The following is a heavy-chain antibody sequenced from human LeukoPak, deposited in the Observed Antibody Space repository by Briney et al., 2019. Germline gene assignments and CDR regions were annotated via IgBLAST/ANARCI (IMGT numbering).Heavy chain of an antibody. CDR1: GFTFGSYA. D-gene: IGHD3-22*01. V-gene: IGHV3-23*01. J-gene: IGHJ4*02. CDR3: AKSRPYYYDSSGYYGPGYFDY. CDR2: ISGSGGST. Sequence: GGSLRLSCAASGFTFGSYAMSWVRQAPGKGLEWVSAISGSGGSTYYADSVKGRFTISRDNSKNTLYLQMNSLRAEDTAVYYCAKSRPYYYDSSGYYGPGYFDYWGQGTLVTVSS.